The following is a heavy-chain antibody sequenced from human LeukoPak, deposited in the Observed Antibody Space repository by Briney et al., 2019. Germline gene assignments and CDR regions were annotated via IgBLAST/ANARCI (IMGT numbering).Heavy chain of an antibody. J-gene: IGHJ4*02. CDR3: ARANALYCSSTSCLFDY. V-gene: IGHV1-2*02. Sequence: ASVKVSYKASGYTFTGYYMHWVRQAPGQGLGWMAWINPNSGGTYYAQNFHDRITMTRDTSISTAYMELSRLRSDDTAIYYCARANALYCSSTSCLFDYWGQGTLVTVSS. CDR1: GYTFTGYY. D-gene: IGHD2-2*01. CDR2: INPNSGGT.